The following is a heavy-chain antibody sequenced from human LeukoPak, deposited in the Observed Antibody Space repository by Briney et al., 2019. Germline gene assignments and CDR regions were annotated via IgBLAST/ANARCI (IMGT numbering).Heavy chain of an antibody. J-gene: IGHJ4*02. CDR1: GFTFSSSA. V-gene: IGHV1-58*02. CDR2: IVVGSDNT. Sequence: SVKVSCKASGFTFSSSAIQWVRQARGQRLEWIGRIVVGSDNTNYAQKFQERVTIVRDMSTGTVYMELSSLRSEDTAVYYCAAAVIPGAFGYWGQGTLVTVSS. D-gene: IGHD3-16*02. CDR3: AAAVIPGAFGY.